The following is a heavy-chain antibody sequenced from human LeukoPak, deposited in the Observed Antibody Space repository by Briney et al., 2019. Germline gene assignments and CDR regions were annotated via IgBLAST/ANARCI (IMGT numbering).Heavy chain of an antibody. J-gene: IGHJ4*02. CDR3: ARDAIAAAGSFDY. V-gene: IGHV1-46*01. CDR2: INPSGGNT. D-gene: IGHD6-13*01. CDR1: GYTFTSYY. Sequence: ASVKVSCKASGYTFTSYYMHWVRQAPGQGLKWMGLINPSGGNTRYAQKFQGRVTMTRDTSTTTVYMELSSLRSEDTAVYYCARDAIAAAGSFDYWGQGTLVIVSS.